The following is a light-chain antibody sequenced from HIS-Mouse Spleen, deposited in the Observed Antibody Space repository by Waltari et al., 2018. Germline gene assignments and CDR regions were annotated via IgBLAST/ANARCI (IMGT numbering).Light chain of an antibody. J-gene: IGLJ3*02. CDR1: SSYVGSYNL. CDR3: CSYAGSSTYWV. V-gene: IGLV2-23*01. Sequence: QSALTQPASVSGSPGQSITISCTGTSSYVGSYNLASWYQQHPGKAPKLMIYEGSKRPSGVSNRFSGSKSGNTASLTISGLQAEDEADYYCCSYAGSSTYWVFGGGTKLTVL. CDR2: EGS.